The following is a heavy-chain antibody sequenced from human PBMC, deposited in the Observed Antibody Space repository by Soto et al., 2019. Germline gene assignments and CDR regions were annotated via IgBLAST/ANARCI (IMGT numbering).Heavy chain of an antibody. V-gene: IGHV3-11*01. CDR1: GFIFSDYY. CDR3: ARLGQFDF. CDR2: ISGSGDTI. Sequence: QVQLVQSGGGLVRPGGSLRLSCEASGFIFSDYYMAWIRQAPGKGLEWVSYISGSGDTIYYADSVKGRFTISRDSAKDSLYLQMNNLRDEDTAIYYCARLGQFDFWGQGTVVTVSS. J-gene: IGHJ4*02.